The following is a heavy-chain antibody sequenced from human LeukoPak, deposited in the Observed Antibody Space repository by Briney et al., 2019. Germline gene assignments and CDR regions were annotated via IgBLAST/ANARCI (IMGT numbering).Heavy chain of an antibody. V-gene: IGHV3-64*01. CDR2: ISSNGGST. J-gene: IGHJ6*03. Sequence: GGSLRLSCAASGFTFSSYAMHWVRQAPGKGLEYVSAISSNGGSTYYANCVKGRFTISRDNSKNTLYLQMGSLRSEDTAVYYCARGGELRYFDWLLDYYGSGSSPNHYYMDVWGKGTTVTISS. D-gene: IGHD3-9*01. CDR1: GFTFSSYA. CDR3: ARGGELRYFDWLLDYYGSGSSPNHYYMDV.